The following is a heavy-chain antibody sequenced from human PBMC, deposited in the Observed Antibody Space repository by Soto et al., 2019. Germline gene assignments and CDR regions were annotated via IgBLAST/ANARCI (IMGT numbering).Heavy chain of an antibody. Sequence: PSETLSLTCTVAGGSISSSSYYWGWIRQPPGKGLEWIGSIYYSGSTYYNPSLKSRVTISVDTSKNQFSLKLSSVTAADTAVYYCARTYCGGDCPGDWFDPWGQGTLVTVPS. J-gene: IGHJ5*02. V-gene: IGHV4-39*01. CDR1: GGSISSSSYY. D-gene: IGHD2-21*02. CDR3: ARTYCGGDCPGDWFDP. CDR2: IYYSGST.